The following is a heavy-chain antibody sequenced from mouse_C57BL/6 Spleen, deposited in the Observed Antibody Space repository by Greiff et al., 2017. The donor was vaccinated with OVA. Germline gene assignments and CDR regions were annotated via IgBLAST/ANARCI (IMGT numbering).Heavy chain of an antibody. D-gene: IGHD1-1*01. Sequence: QVQLQQSGAELVRPGTSVKVSCKASGYAFTNYLIEWVKQRPGQGLEWIGVINPGSGGTNYNEKFKGKATLTADKSSSTAYMQLSSLTSEDSAVYFCARLRDLYFDYWGQGTTLTVSS. CDR1: GYAFTNYL. CDR3: ARLRDLYFDY. J-gene: IGHJ2*01. V-gene: IGHV1-54*01. CDR2: INPGSGGT.